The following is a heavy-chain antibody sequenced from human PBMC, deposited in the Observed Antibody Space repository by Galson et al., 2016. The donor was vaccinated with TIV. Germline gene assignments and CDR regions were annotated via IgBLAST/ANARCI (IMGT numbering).Heavy chain of an antibody. CDR3: ARERRHCGNECYLYYYFGMDV. D-gene: IGHD2-21*01. Sequence: SLRLSCAASTFKVSDNYMTWVRQAPGKGLEWVSIISSGGTTHYANSVRGRFTMSRDTDKNTVYLQMNNLRAEDTAVYYCARERRHCGNECYLYYYFGMDVWGQGATVTVS. CDR1: TFKVSDNY. V-gene: IGHV3-66*02. J-gene: IGHJ6*02. CDR2: ISSGGTT.